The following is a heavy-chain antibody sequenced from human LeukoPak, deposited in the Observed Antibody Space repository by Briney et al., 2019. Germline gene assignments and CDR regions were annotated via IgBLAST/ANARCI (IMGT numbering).Heavy chain of an antibody. CDR3: ARVSRRTLVGATTTSSFDY. J-gene: IGHJ4*02. V-gene: IGHV1-69*13. D-gene: IGHD1-26*01. CDR2: IIPIFDTA. Sequence: SVKVSCKASGGTFSSYAISWVRQAPGQGLEWMGGIIPIFDTANYAQKFQGRVTITADESTSTAYMELSSLRSEDTAVYYCARVSRRTLVGATTTSSFDYWGQGTLVTVSS. CDR1: GGTFSSYA.